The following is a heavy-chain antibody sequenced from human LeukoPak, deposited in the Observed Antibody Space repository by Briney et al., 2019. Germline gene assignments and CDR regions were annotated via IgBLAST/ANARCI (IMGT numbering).Heavy chain of an antibody. D-gene: IGHD3-10*01. J-gene: IGHJ4*02. CDR1: GCSIISYY. CDR2: IYTSGST. V-gene: IGHV4-4*07. Sequence: PSEPLSLTCTVSGCSIISYYWSWIRQPAGKGLEWIGRIYTSGSTNYNPSLKSRVTMSVDTSKNQFSLKLSSVTAADTAVYYCAREDDYGSGSGKSFDYWGQGTLVTVS. CDR3: AREDDYGSGSGKSFDY.